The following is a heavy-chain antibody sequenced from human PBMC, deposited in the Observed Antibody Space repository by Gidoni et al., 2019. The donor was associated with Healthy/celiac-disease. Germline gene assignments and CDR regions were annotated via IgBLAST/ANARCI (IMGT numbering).Heavy chain of an antibody. CDR2: INPNSGGT. J-gene: IGHJ4*02. V-gene: IGHV1-2*02. Sequence: GQGLEWMGWINPNSGGTNYAQKFQGRVTMTRDTSISTAYMELSRLRSDDTAVYYCARGIQVVAAQWGQGTLVTVSS. CDR3: ARGIQVVAAQ. D-gene: IGHD2-15*01.